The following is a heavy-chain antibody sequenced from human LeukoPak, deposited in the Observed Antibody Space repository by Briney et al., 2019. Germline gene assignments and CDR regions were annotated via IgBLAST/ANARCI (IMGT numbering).Heavy chain of an antibody. CDR3: ARRRRDGYNFYFDY. D-gene: IGHD5-12*01. CDR2: IYYSGST. CDR1: GGSFSGYY. V-gene: IGHV4-59*08. J-gene: IGHJ4*02. Sequence: SETLSLTCAVYGGSFSGYYWSWIRQPPGKGLEWIGYIYYSGSTNYNPSLKSRVTISVDTSKNQFSLKLSSVTAADTAVYYCARRRRDGYNFYFDYWGQGTLVTVSS.